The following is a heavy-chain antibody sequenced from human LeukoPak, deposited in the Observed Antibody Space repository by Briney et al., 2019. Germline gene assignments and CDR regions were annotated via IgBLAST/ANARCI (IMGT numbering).Heavy chain of an antibody. D-gene: IGHD3-3*01. CDR3: ASNHAYYDFWRGALHHGMDV. Sequence: KPGGSLRLSCAASGFTFSDYYMSWIRQAPGKGLEWVSYISSSGSTIYYADSVKGRFTISRDNAKNSLYLQMNSLGAEDTAVYYCASNHAYYDFWRGALHHGMDVWGQGTTVTVSS. J-gene: IGHJ6*02. V-gene: IGHV3-11*01. CDR2: ISSSGSTI. CDR1: GFTFSDYY.